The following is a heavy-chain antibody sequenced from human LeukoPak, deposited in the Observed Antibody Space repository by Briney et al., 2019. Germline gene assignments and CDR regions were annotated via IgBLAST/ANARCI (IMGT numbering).Heavy chain of an antibody. D-gene: IGHD3-10*01. CDR1: GFTFSTYG. V-gene: IGHV3-23*01. CDR2: ISGGGDNT. Sequence: GGTLRLSCAASGFTFSTYGMSWVRQAPGKGLEWVSAISGGGDNTYHADSVKGRFTISRDNSKNTLYLQMNSLRAEDTAVYYCAKDRRRWKTYYYGSGTYPEWGQGTLVTVSS. CDR3: AKDRRRWKTYYYGSGTYPE. J-gene: IGHJ4*02.